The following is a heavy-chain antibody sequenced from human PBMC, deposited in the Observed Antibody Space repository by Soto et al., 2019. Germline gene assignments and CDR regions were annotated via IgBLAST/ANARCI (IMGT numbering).Heavy chain of an antibody. D-gene: IGHD4-4*01. J-gene: IGHJ6*02. CDR3: ARELVNYSNGGYGMDV. Sequence: QVQLVESGGGVVQPGRSLRLSCAASGFTFSSYGMHWVRQAPGKGLEWVAVIWYDGSNKYYADSVKGRFTISRDNSKNTLYLQMNSLRAEDTAVYYCARELVNYSNGGYGMDVWGQGTTVTVSS. V-gene: IGHV3-33*01. CDR1: GFTFSSYG. CDR2: IWYDGSNK.